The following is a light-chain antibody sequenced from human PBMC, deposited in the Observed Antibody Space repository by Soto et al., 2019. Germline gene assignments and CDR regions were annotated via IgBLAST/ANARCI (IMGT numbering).Light chain of an antibody. CDR1: SSNIGSNT. V-gene: IGLV1-44*01. CDR2: SND. Sequence: QSVLTQPPSASGTPGQRVTISCSGSSSNIGSNTVTWYQHLPRTAPKLLIYSNDQRPSGVPDRFSGSKYGTSASLAISGLQSEDEEDYYCASWDDSRKGVVFGGGTKVTVL. CDR3: ASWDDSRKGVV. J-gene: IGLJ2*01.